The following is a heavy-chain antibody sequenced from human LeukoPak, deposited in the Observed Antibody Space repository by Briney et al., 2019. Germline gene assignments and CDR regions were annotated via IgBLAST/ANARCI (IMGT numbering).Heavy chain of an antibody. CDR2: INHSGST. J-gene: IGHJ6*03. D-gene: IGHD3/OR15-3a*01. CDR1: GGSFSDYY. CDR3: ARAGTGYYYYYMDV. V-gene: IGHV4-34*01. Sequence: SETLSLTCAVYGGSFSDYYWSWIRQPPGKGLEWIGEINHSGSTNYNPSLKSRVTISVDTSKNQFSLKLSSVTAADTAVYYCARAGTGYYYYYMDVWGKGTTVTISS.